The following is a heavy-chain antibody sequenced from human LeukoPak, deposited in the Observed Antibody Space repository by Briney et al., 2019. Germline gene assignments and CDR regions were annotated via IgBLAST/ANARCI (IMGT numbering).Heavy chain of an antibody. CDR3: ARDLGYCSSTSCYRFDY. V-gene: IGHV1-69*13. CDR2: IIPIFGTA. Sequence: ASVKVSCKASGGVFTTYAVSWVRQAPGQGLEWMGGIIPIFGTANYAQKFQGRVTITADESTSTAYMELSSLRSEDTAVYYCARDLGYCSSTSCYRFDYWGQGTLVTVSS. CDR1: GGVFTTYA. J-gene: IGHJ4*02. D-gene: IGHD2-2*02.